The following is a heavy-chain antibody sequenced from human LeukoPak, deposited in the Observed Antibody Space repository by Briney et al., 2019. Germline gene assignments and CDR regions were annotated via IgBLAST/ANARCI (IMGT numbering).Heavy chain of an antibody. CDR1: GFTSSSYG. CDR2: ISSSSSYI. Sequence: GGSLRLSCAASGFTSSSYGMNWVRQAPGKGLEWVSSISSSSSYIYYADSVKGRFTFSRDNAKNSLYLQMNSLRAEDTAVYYCARDWGYCSSTSCPFDYWGQGTLVTVSS. J-gene: IGHJ4*02. D-gene: IGHD2-2*01. V-gene: IGHV3-21*01. CDR3: ARDWGYCSSTSCPFDY.